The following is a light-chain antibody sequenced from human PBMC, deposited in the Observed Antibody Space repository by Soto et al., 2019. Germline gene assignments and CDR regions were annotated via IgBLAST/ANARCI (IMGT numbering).Light chain of an antibody. Sequence: QSALTQPASVSGSPGQSITISCTGTSSDVGGYNYVSWYQQHPGRAPKLMIYEVSNRPSGVSNRFSASKSGNTASLTISGLQAEDEADYYCSSYTSSTTYVFGTGTKLNVL. CDR2: EVS. CDR1: SSDVGGYNY. J-gene: IGLJ1*01. CDR3: SSYTSSTTYV. V-gene: IGLV2-14*01.